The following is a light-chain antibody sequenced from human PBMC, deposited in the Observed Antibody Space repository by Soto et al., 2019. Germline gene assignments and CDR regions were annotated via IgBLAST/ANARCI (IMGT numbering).Light chain of an antibody. CDR2: GNS. V-gene: IGLV1-40*01. CDR3: QSYDTSLRAWV. CDR1: SSNIGAGYD. Sequence: QSVLTQPPSVSGAPGQRVTISCTGGSSNIGAGYDVHWYRQFPGTAPKLLVYGNSNRPSGISDRFSASKSGSSASLAITGLQAAEEADYYCQSYDTSLRAWVFGGGTKLTVL. J-gene: IGLJ3*02.